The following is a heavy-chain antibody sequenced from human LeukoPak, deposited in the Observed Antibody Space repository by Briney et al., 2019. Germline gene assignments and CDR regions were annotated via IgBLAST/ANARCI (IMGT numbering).Heavy chain of an antibody. CDR2: IYYSGST. Sequence: PSQTLSLTCTVSGGSISSGGYYWSWIHQHPGKGLEWIGYIYYSGSTYYNPSLKSRVTISVDTSKNQFSLKLSSVTAADTAVYYCARPYYDILTGYWYFDLWGRGTLVTVSS. CDR1: GGSISSGGYY. J-gene: IGHJ2*01. V-gene: IGHV4-31*03. D-gene: IGHD3-9*01. CDR3: ARPYYDILTGYWYFDL.